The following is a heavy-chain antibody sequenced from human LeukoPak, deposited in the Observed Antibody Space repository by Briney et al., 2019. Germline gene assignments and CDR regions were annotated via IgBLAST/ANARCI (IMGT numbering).Heavy chain of an antibody. Sequence: SVKVSCKASGGTFSSYAISWVRQAPGQGLEWMGRIIPILGIANYAQKFQGRVTITADKSTSTAYMELSSLRSEDTAVYYCAMGISGYYDSSGYSYYFDYWGQGTLVTVSS. V-gene: IGHV1-69*04. CDR3: AMGISGYYDSSGYSYYFDY. D-gene: IGHD3-22*01. CDR1: GGTFSSYA. CDR2: IIPILGIA. J-gene: IGHJ4*02.